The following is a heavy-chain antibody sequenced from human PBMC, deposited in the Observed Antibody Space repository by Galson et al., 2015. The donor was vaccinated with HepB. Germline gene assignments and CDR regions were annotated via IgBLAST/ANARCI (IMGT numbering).Heavy chain of an antibody. CDR3: AKVPSGSYPRE. D-gene: IGHD1-26*01. CDR2: ISYAGSSK. Sequence: SLRLSCAASGFTFSSYGMHWVRQAPGKGLEWVAVISYAGSSKYYADSVKGRFTISRDNSKNTLYLQMNSLRAEDTAVYYCAKVPSGSYPREWGQGTLVTVSS. V-gene: IGHV3-30*18. CDR1: GFTFSSYG. J-gene: IGHJ4*02.